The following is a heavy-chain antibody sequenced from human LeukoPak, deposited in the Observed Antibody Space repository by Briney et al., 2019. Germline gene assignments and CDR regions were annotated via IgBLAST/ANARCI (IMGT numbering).Heavy chain of an antibody. D-gene: IGHD2-15*01. Sequence: KSGGSLRLSCAASGFTFSSYWISWVRQAPGKGLEWVSSISSSSNYIYYADSVKGRFTISRDNAKNSLYLQMNSLRAEDTAVYYCARDGRTIASIVVVTAIDYWGQGTLVTVSS. J-gene: IGHJ4*02. CDR1: GFTFSSYW. CDR2: ISSSSNYI. CDR3: ARDGRTIASIVVVTAIDY. V-gene: IGHV3-21*01.